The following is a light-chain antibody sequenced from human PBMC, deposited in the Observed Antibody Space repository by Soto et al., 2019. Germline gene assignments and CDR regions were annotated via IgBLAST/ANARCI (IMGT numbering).Light chain of an antibody. J-gene: IGKJ3*01. CDR2: DAY. Sequence: EIVLTQSPATLSLSPGERATLSCRASQSVSSYLAWYQQKPGQAPRLLIYDAYNRATGIPARFSGSGSGTDFTLTISSLEPEDFAVYYCQQRSNWRGFTFGPGTKVDIK. CDR1: QSVSSY. CDR3: QQRSNWRGFT. V-gene: IGKV3-11*01.